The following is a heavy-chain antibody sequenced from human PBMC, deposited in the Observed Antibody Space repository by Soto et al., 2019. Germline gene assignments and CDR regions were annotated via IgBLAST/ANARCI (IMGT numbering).Heavy chain of an antibody. J-gene: IGHJ6*02. CDR2: IYYSGST. CDR3: ARFSYSSSPDYYYYGMDV. Sequence: QVQLQESGPGLVKPSETLSLTCTVSGGSISSYYWSWIRQPPGKGLEWIGYIYYSGSTNYNPSLKSRVTISVDTSKNQFSLKLSSVTAADTAVYYCARFSYSSSPDYYYYGMDVWGQGTTVTVSS. D-gene: IGHD6-6*01. CDR1: GGSISSYY. V-gene: IGHV4-59*01.